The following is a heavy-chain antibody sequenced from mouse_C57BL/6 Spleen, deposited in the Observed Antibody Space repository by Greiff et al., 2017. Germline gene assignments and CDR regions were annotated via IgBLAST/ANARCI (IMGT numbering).Heavy chain of an antibody. D-gene: IGHD1-1*02. CDR1: GFTFSDYY. CDR3: ARDEGGIDY. J-gene: IGHJ2*01. Sequence: EVKLMESEGGLVQPGSSMKLSCTASGFTFSDYYMAWVRQVPEKGLEWVANINYDGSSTYYLDSLKSRFIISRDNAKNILYLQMSSLKSEDTATYYCARDEGGIDYWGQGTTLTVSS. CDR2: INYDGSST. V-gene: IGHV5-16*01.